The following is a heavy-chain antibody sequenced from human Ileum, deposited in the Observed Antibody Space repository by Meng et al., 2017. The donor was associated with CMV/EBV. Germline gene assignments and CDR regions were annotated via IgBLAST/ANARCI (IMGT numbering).Heavy chain of an antibody. D-gene: IGHD3-16*01. CDR2: ISAYNGNT. CDR1: GYIFTHYG. V-gene: IGHV1-18*01. CDR3: ARWGPIVPLADY. Sequence: QVQLVPSEGEMKKPGDSVNVSCKPSGYIFTHYGISWVREAPGHALEWVGLISAYNGNTHYAQKFQDRLTMTTDKSTNTAYMELRSLTSDETAFYYCARWGPIVPLADYWGQGTMVTVSS. J-gene: IGHJ4*02.